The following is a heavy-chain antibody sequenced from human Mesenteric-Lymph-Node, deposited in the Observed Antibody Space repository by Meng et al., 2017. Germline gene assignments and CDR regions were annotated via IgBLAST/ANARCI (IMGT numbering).Heavy chain of an antibody. D-gene: IGHD4-17*01. CDR3: TTLYGDSIS. Sequence: VELQAAGPGRVKPSVTLALTCDVSAGSSRNDQWWSWVRQAPGKGLEWIGEIYHSGRTNYNPSVKSRVSMSVDKSQNHFSLRLSSVTAADTAVYYCTTLYGDSISWGQGTLVTVSS. V-gene: IGHV4-4*02. CDR2: IYHSGRT. J-gene: IGHJ4*02. CDR1: AGSSRNDQW.